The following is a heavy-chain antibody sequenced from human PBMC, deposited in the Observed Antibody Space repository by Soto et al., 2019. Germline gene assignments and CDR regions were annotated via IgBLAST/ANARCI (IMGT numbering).Heavy chain of an antibody. V-gene: IGHV3-7*05. J-gene: IGHJ5*02. CDR3: ARVRTRGYSSTTLNWFDP. CDR1: GFTFSSYW. CDR2: IKQDGSEK. D-gene: IGHD5-18*01. Sequence: EVQLVESGGGLVQPGGSLRLSCAASGFTFSSYWMSWVRQAPGKGLEWVANIKQDGSEKYYVDSVKGRFTISRDNAQNSLYLHMNSLRAEDTAVYYCARVRTRGYSSTTLNWFDPWGQGTLVTVSS.